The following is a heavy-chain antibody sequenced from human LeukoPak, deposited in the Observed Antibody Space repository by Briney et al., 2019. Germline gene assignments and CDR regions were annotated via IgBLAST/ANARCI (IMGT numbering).Heavy chain of an antibody. D-gene: IGHD3-22*01. V-gene: IGHV1-46*01. CDR2: INPSGGST. CDR1: GYTFSSYY. Sequence: GASVTVSCKASGYTFSSYYMHWVRQAPGQGLEWMGIINPSGGSTSYAQKFQGRATMTRDMSTTTVYMELSSLRTEDTAVYYCSRGGIVRYDSRGHHLEFDFWGQGTLVTVSS. J-gene: IGHJ4*02. CDR3: SRGGIVRYDSRGHHLEFDF.